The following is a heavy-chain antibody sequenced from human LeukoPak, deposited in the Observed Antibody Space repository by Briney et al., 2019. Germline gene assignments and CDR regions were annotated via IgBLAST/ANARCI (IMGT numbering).Heavy chain of an antibody. CDR1: GFTFSSYS. CDR3: ARGEGYGSYYFDY. Sequence: MTGGSLRLSCAASGFTFSSYSMNWIRQPPGKGLEWIGEINHSGSTNYNPSLKGRVTISVDTSKNQFSLKLSSVTAADTAVYYCARGEGYGSYYFDYWGQGTLVTVSS. V-gene: IGHV4-34*01. D-gene: IGHD5-18*01. J-gene: IGHJ4*02. CDR2: INHSGST.